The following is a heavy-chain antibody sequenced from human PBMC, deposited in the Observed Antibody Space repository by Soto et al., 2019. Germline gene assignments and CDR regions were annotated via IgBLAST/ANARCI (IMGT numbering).Heavy chain of an antibody. CDR1: GYTFTGYY. Sequence: QVQLVQSGAEVKKPGASVKVSCKASGYTFTGYYMHWVRQAPGQGREWMGWINPNSGGTNYAQKFQGRVTMTRDTSISTAYMELSRLRSEDTAVYYCARVEYSSNWYPFDYWGQGTLVTVSS. D-gene: IGHD6-13*01. CDR3: ARVEYSSNWYPFDY. CDR2: INPNSGGT. V-gene: IGHV1-2*02. J-gene: IGHJ4*02.